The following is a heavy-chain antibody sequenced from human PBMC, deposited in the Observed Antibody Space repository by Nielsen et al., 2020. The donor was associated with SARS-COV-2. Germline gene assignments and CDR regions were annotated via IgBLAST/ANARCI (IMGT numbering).Heavy chain of an antibody. J-gene: IGHJ4*02. V-gene: IGHV3-13*01. CDR3: AREWDWAWAY. CDR2: ISTAGDT. CDR1: GFTFSSYD. D-gene: IGHD1-26*01. Sequence: GGSLRLSCAASGFTFSSYDMHWVRQATGKGLEWVSTISTAGDTYYPGSVKGRFTISRDNTRNSLFLEMHSLRADDTAVYYCAREWDWAWAYWGQGALVTVSS.